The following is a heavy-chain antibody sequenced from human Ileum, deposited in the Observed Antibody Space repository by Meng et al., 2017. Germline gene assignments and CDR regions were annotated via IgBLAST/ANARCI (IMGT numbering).Heavy chain of an antibody. D-gene: IGHD3-10*01. CDR3: AREGTILRGVINPLDY. V-gene: IGHV6-1*01. Sequence: QAGPGPVTPPAPLSLACALPGDCGPRNSDAWNWIGPSPSRGREWLGRTNYRSSWTFDYAVSVKSRININTETSKNHFSLQLNSVTPEDTAVYYCAREGTILRGVINPLDYWGQGTLVTVSS. CDR1: GDCGPRNSDA. J-gene: IGHJ4*02. CDR2: TNYRSSWTF.